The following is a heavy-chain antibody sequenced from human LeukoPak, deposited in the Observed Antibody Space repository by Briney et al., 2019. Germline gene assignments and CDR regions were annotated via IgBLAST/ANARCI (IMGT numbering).Heavy chain of an antibody. J-gene: IGHJ4*02. Sequence: ASVKVSCKASGYTFSSYGISWVRQAPGQGLEWMGWISAYNGNTNYAQKLQGRVTMTTDTSTSTAYVELRSLRSDDTAVYYCARDSHPEQWLFDYWGQGTLVTVSS. CDR1: GYTFSSYG. CDR2: ISAYNGNT. V-gene: IGHV1-18*01. CDR3: ARDSHPEQWLFDY. D-gene: IGHD6-19*01.